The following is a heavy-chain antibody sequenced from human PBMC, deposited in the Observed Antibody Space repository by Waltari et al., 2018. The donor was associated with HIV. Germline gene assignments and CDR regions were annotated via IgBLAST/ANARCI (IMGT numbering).Heavy chain of an antibody. J-gene: IGHJ6*02. V-gene: IGHV3-30-3*01. D-gene: IGHD1-26*01. CDR1: GFTFSSYA. CDR3: ARIWVGAMNGYYYGMDV. Sequence: QVQLVESGGGVVQPGRSLRLSCAASGFTFSSYAMHWFRQAPGKGLEWVAVISYDGSNKYYADSVKGRFTISRDNSKNTLYLQMNSLRAEDTAVYYCARIWVGAMNGYYYGMDVWGQGTTVTVSS. CDR2: ISYDGSNK.